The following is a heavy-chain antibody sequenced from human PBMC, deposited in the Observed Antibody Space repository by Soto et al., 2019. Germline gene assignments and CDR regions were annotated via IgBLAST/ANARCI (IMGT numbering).Heavy chain of an antibody. D-gene: IGHD3-10*01. CDR1: GFTFSSYG. CDR2: IWYDGSNK. J-gene: IGHJ4*02. CDR3: ARAGITMDPPETNYFDY. Sequence: GGSLRLSCAASGFTFSSYGMHWVRQAPGKGLEWVAVIWYDGSNKYYADSVKGRFTISRDNSKNTLYLQMNSLRAEDTAVYYCARAGITMDPPETNYFDYWGQGTLVTVSS. V-gene: IGHV3-33*01.